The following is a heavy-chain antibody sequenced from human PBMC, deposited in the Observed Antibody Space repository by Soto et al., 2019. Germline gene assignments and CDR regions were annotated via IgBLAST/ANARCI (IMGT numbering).Heavy chain of an antibody. CDR2: ISGSGGST. CDR1: GFTFNSYA. Sequence: GGSLRLSCAASGFTFNSYAMSWVRQAPGKGLEWVSAISGSGGSTYYADSVKGRFTISRDNSKNTLFLQMNSLRAEDTAVYYCAKGGRWAYYYYMDVWGKGTTVTVSS. CDR3: AKGGRWAYYYYMDV. J-gene: IGHJ6*03. V-gene: IGHV3-23*01. D-gene: IGHD1-26*01.